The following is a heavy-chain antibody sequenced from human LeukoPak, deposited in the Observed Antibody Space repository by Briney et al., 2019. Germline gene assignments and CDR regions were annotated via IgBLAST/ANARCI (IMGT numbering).Heavy chain of an antibody. V-gene: IGHV1-8*01. D-gene: IGHD1-26*01. CDR1: GYTFTSYD. CDR3: ARGPKWELLYYFDY. CDR2: MNPNSGNT. J-gene: IGHJ4*02. Sequence: ASVKVSCKASGYTFTSYDINWVRQATGQGLEWMGWMNPNSGNTGYAQEFQGRVTMTRNTSISTAYMELSSLRSEDTAVYYCARGPKWELLYYFDYWGQGTLVTVSS.